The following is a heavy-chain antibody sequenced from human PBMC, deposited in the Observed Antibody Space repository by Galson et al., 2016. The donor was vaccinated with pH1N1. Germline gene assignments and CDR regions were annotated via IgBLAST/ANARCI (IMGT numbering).Heavy chain of an antibody. CDR2: ISAYNGNT. D-gene: IGHD3-16*01. V-gene: IGHV1-18*01. CDR3: AREDYYDVDLSYWYFDL. J-gene: IGHJ2*01. Sequence: SVKVSCKASGYTFTSYGISWVRQAPGQGLEWMGRISAYNGNTYYAQKFQGKITITADESTSTAYMELSSLKSEDTAIYYCAREDYYDVDLSYWYFDLWGRGTLVTVSS. CDR1: GYTFTSYG.